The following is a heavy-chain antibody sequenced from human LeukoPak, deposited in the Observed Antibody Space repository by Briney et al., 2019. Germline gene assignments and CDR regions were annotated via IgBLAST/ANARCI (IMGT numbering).Heavy chain of an antibody. V-gene: IGHV4-61*01. CDR1: GGSISSGSYY. CDR3: ASGILAAAGY. D-gene: IGHD6-13*01. Sequence: PSQTLSLTCTVSGGSISSGSYYWGWIRQPPGKGLEWIGYIYYRGSTNYDASLKSRVTISVDTSKNQFSLKLSSVTAADTAVYYCASGILAAAGYWGQGTLVTVSS. CDR2: IYYRGST. J-gene: IGHJ4*02.